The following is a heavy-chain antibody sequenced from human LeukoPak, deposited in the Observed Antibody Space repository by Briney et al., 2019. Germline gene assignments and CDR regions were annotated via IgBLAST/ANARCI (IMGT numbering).Heavy chain of an antibody. J-gene: IGHJ5*02. V-gene: IGHV3-20*04. D-gene: IGHD2-15*01. CDR2: INWNGGSI. Sequence: PGGSLRLSCAASGFTFDNYGMSWVRQAPGKGLEWVSGINWNGGSIGYADSVKGRFTISRDNAKNSLYLQMNSLRSDDTAVYYCARDKGYCSGGSCWGAWFDPWGQGTLVTVSS. CDR1: GFTFDNYG. CDR3: ARDKGYCSGGSCWGAWFDP.